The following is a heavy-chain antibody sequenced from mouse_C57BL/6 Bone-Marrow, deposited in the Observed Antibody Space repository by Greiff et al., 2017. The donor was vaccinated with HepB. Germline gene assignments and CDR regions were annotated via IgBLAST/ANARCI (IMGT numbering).Heavy chain of an antibody. Sequence: QVQLQQPGAELVRPGTSVKLSCKASGYTFTSYWMHWVKQRPGQGLEWIGVIDPSDSYTNYNQKFKGKATLTVDTSSSTAYMQLSSLTSEDSAVYYCARGTTGVATRYVDVWGTGTTVTVSS. D-gene: IGHD1-1*01. V-gene: IGHV1-59*01. CDR1: GYTFTSYW. CDR3: ARGTTGVATRYVDV. CDR2: IDPSDSYT. J-gene: IGHJ1*03.